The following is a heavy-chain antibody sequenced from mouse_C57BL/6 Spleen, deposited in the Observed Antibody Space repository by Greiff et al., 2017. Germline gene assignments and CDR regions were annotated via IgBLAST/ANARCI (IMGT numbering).Heavy chain of an antibody. CDR2: ISGGGGNT. D-gene: IGHD1-1*01. J-gene: IGHJ3*01. CDR1: GFTFSSYT. V-gene: IGHV5-9*01. Sequence: EVHLVESGGGLVKPGGSLKLSCAASGFTFSSYTMSWVRQTPEKRLEWVATISGGGGNTYYPDSVKGRFTISRDNAKNTLYLQMSSLRSEETALYYCARQGDYYGSFFAYWGQGTLVTVSA. CDR3: ARQGDYYGSFFAY.